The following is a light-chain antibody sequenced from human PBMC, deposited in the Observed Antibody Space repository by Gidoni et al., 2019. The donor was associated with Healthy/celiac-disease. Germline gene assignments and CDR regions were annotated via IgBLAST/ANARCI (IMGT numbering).Light chain of an antibody. Sequence: SYELTQPSSVSVSPGQTARLTCSGDVLAKKYARWFQQKPGQAPVLVIYKDSERPSGIPERFSGSSSGTTVTLTISGAQVEDEADYYCYSAADNTVLFGGGTKLTVL. V-gene: IGLV3-27*01. CDR1: VLAKKY. J-gene: IGLJ2*01. CDR2: KDS. CDR3: YSAADNTVL.